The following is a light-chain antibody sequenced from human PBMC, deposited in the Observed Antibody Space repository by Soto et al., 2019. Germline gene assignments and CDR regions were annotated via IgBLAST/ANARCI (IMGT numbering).Light chain of an antibody. V-gene: IGKV3-20*01. CDR3: QQYGASPRT. Sequence: EIVLAQSPGTLSLSAGERATLSCRASQSVSNNYLAWYQQKPGQAPRLLIYGASNRATGIPDRFSGSGSGTDFTLTISRLETEDFAVYYCQQYGASPRTFGQGTKVDIK. CDR1: QSVSNNY. CDR2: GAS. J-gene: IGKJ1*01.